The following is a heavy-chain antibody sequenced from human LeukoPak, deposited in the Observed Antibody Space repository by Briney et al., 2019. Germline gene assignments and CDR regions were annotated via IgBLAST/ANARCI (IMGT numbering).Heavy chain of an antibody. V-gene: IGHV3-23*01. J-gene: IGHJ4*02. CDR3: ARSRNHYDSSGYYQN. Sequence: GGSLRLSCAASGFTFSNYAMNWVRQAPGKGLEWVSTISDSGGSTYYADSVKGRFTISRDYSKTTLYLQMNSLRAEDTAIYYCARSRNHYDSSGYYQNWGQGTLVSVSS. CDR2: ISDSGGST. CDR1: GFTFSNYA. D-gene: IGHD3-22*01.